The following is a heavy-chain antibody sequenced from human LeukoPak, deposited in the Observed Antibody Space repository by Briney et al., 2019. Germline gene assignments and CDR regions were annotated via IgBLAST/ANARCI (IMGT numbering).Heavy chain of an antibody. CDR1: GGSFSGYY. V-gene: IGHV4-34*01. J-gene: IGHJ4*02. Sequence: SETLSLTCAVYGGSFSGYYWSWIRQPPGKGLEWIGEINHSGSTNYNPSLKSRVTISVDTSKNQFSLKLSSVTAADTAVYYCARVGIAAAGASYWGQGTLVTVSS. D-gene: IGHD6-13*01. CDR3: ARVGIAAAGASY. CDR2: INHSGST.